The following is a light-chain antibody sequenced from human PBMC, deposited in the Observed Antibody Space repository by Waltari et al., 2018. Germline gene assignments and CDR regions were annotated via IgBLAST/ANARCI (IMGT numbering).Light chain of an antibody. Sequence: QSALTQPPSASGSPGQSVTISCTGTSSYFGNYNFVSWYQQHPGKAPKVIIYEVTKRSSGVPDRFSGSKSGNTASLTVSGLQAEDEADYYCSSFAGRWVFGGGTKLTVL. J-gene: IGLJ3*02. CDR3: SSFAGRWV. CDR2: EVT. V-gene: IGLV2-8*01. CDR1: SSYFGNYNF.